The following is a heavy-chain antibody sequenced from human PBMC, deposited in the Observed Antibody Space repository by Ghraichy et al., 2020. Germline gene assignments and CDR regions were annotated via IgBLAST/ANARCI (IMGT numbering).Heavy chain of an antibody. Sequence: ETLSLTCAVYGGSFSGYYWSWIRQPPGKGLEWIGEINHSGSTNYNPSLKSRVTISVDTSKNQFSLKLSSVTAADTAVYYCARGEWEPNYYHYGMDVWGQGTTVTVSS. J-gene: IGHJ6*02. D-gene: IGHD1-26*01. CDR1: GGSFSGYY. V-gene: IGHV4-34*01. CDR2: INHSGST. CDR3: ARGEWEPNYYHYGMDV.